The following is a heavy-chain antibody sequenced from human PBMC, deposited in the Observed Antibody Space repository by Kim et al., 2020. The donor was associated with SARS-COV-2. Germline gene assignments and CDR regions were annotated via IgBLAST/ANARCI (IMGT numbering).Heavy chain of an antibody. CDR1: GFTFNAHW. Sequence: GGSLRLSCAASGFTFNAHWMHWVRQAPGKGLVWVSRVNGDGGDAGYADSVKGRFTISRDNAKNTLFLQMDSLSADDTALYYCAAAPWGPNDFWGKG. CDR3: AAAPWGPNDF. D-gene: IGHD3-16*01. V-gene: IGHV3-74*01. CDR2: VNGDGGDA. J-gene: IGHJ4*02.